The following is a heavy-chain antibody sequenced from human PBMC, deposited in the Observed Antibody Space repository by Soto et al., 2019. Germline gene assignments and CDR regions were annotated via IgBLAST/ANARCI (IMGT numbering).Heavy chain of an antibody. CDR2: ISYSGST. CDR1: GGSISSDDYY. J-gene: IGHJ5*02. V-gene: IGHV4-30-4*01. Sequence: QVQLQESGPGLVKPSQTLSLTCTVSGGSISSDDYYWSWIRQPPGKGLEWIGYISYSGSTYYNPALRSRVTISVDTSKTQSSLKLSSVTAADTAVYYCASVPPLGSGYPGGWFDPWGQGTLVTVSS. D-gene: IGHD3-3*01. CDR3: ASVPPLGSGYPGGWFDP.